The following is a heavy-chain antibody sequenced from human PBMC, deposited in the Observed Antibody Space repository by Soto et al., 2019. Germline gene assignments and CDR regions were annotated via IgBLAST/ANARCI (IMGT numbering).Heavy chain of an antibody. CDR1: GGTFSSYA. CDR3: ASIGGGIAARPGYFDY. D-gene: IGHD6-6*01. V-gene: IGHV1-69*13. Sequence: SVKVSCKASGGTFSSYAISWVRQAPGQGLEWMGGIIPIFGTANYAQKFQGRVTITADESTSTAYMELSSLRSEDTAVYYCASIGGGIAARPGYFDYWGQGTLVTVSS. CDR2: IIPIFGTA. J-gene: IGHJ4*02.